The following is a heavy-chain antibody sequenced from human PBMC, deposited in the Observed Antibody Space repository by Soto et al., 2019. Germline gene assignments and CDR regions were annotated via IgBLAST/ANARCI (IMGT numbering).Heavy chain of an antibody. CDR2: IWYDGSNK. D-gene: IGHD6-19*01. J-gene: IGHJ4*02. CDR3: ARDRYSRGWYDFDY. CDR1: GFTFSSYG. V-gene: IGHV3-33*01. Sequence: QVQLVESEGGVVQPGRSLRLSCAASGFTFSSYGMHWVRQAPGKGLEWVAVIWYDGSNKYYADSVKGRFTISRDNSKNTLYLQMNSLRAEDTAVYYCARDRYSRGWYDFDYWGQGTLVTVSS.